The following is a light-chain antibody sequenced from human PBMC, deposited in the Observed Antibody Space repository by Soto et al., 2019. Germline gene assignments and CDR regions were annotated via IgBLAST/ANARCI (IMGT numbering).Light chain of an antibody. J-gene: IGKJ1*01. V-gene: IGKV3-20*01. CDR2: GAS. Sequence: EIVLTQSPGTLSLSPGERATLSCRASQSVSSTYLAWYQQRPGQAPRLLIYGASSRATDIPDRFSGSGSGTDFTLTISRLETEDFAVYYCQQYESSPPGWTFGQGTKVEIK. CDR3: QQYESSPPGWT. CDR1: QSVSSTY.